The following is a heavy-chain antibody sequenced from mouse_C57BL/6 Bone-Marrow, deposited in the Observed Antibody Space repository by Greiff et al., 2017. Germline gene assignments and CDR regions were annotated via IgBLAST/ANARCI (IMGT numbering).Heavy chain of an antibody. J-gene: IGHJ4*01. D-gene: IGHD2-5*01. Sequence: QVQLQQSGPGLVAPSPCLSISCTASGFSLTSYAISWVRQPPGKGLEWLGVIWTGGGKNYNSALKSRLSISKDNSKSQVFLKMNSLQTDDTARYYCARKGSYYSNYGYAKDYWGQGTSVTVST. V-gene: IGHV2-9-1*01. CDR1: GFSLTSYA. CDR3: ARKGSYYSNYGYAKDY. CDR2: IWTGGGK.